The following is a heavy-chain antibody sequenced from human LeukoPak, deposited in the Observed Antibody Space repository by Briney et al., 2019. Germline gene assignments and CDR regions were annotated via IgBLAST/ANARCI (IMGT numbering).Heavy chain of an antibody. CDR1: GFTFSSYA. V-gene: IGHV3-30*04. CDR2: ILYDGSNK. J-gene: IGHJ4*02. Sequence: PGRSLRLSCAASGFTFSSYAMYWVRQAPGKGLQWVATILYDGSNKYYVDSVKGRFTISRDNSKNTLYLQMNSLRAEDTAVYYCARVSSSWYDYWGQGTLVTVSS. CDR3: ARVSSSWYDY. D-gene: IGHD6-13*01.